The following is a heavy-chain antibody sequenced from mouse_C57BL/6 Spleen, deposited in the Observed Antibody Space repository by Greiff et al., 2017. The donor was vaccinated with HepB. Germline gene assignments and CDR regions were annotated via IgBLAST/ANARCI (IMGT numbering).Heavy chain of an antibody. J-gene: IGHJ4*01. CDR1: GYTFTSYG. Sequence: VQLQESGAELARPGASVKLSCKASGYTFTSYGISWVKQRTGQGLEWIGEIYPRSGNTYYNEKFKGKATLTADKSSSTAYMELRSLTSEDSAVYFCARDYSNMFCMDYWGQGTSVTVSS. CDR2: IYPRSGNT. CDR3: ARDYSNMFCMDY. V-gene: IGHV1-81*01. D-gene: IGHD2-5*01.